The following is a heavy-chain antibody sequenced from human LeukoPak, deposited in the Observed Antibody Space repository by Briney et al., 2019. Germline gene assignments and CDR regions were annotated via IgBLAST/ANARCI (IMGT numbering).Heavy chain of an antibody. V-gene: IGHV3-23*01. D-gene: IGHD6-19*01. J-gene: IGHJ4*02. Sequence: GGSLRLSCAASGFTFSSYTMSWVRQAPGKGLEWVSGLSGSGGSTYYSDSVKGRFTISRDNSKNTLYLQIDFLTAEDTAVYYCARSPVAGPPNYFDYLGQGTLVTVSS. CDR3: ARSPVAGPPNYFDY. CDR1: GFTFSSYT. CDR2: LSGSGGST.